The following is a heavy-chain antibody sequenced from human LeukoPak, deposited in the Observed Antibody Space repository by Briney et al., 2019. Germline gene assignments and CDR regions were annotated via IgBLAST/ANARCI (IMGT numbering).Heavy chain of an antibody. V-gene: IGHV4-39*01. CDR1: GGSISSSSYH. CDR2: MYYSGST. Sequence: PSETLSLTCTVSGGSISSSSYHWGWIRQPPGKGLEWIGIMYYSGSTYYNPSLKSRVTLSVDTSKNQFSLKMSSVSAADTALYYCARLYGSTLYFDYWGQGTVVTVSS. J-gene: IGHJ4*02. D-gene: IGHD2-15*01. CDR3: ARLYGSTLYFDY.